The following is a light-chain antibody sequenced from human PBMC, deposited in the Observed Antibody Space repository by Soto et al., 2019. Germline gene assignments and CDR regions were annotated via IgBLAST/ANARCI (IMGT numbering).Light chain of an antibody. CDR3: QQYKSYSA. CDR2: DAS. V-gene: IGKV1-5*01. J-gene: IGKJ1*01. CDR1: QSIRSW. Sequence: DIQMTQSLSTLSASVGDRVTITCRASQSIRSWLAWYQQKPGKAPKLLIYDASRLESGVPSRFSGSGSGTEFTLTISSLQPDDFATYYCQQYKSYSAFGQGTKVDIK.